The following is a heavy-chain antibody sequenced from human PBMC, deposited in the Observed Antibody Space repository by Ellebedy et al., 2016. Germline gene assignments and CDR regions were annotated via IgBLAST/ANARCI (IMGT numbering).Heavy chain of an antibody. V-gene: IGHV3-7*01. CDR3: TGETYYFDY. Sequence: GESLKISCEGSGFIFSAFWMSWVHQAPGKGLELVANIKQDGSQIYYVDSVKGRFTISRDNTKNSLYLQMNSLRVEDTAVYYCTGETYYFDYWGPGTLVTVSS. J-gene: IGHJ4*02. CDR1: GFIFSAFW. CDR2: IKQDGSQI. D-gene: IGHD2-21*01.